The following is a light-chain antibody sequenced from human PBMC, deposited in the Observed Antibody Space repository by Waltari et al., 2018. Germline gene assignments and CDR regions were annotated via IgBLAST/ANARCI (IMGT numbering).Light chain of an antibody. J-gene: IGKJ1*01. Sequence: EIVLTQSPGTLSLSPGDRATLSCRASHSVSSNNLARYQQKPGQAPRLLIYAASSRATGITDRFSGSGSGTDFTLTISRVEPEDFAVYYCKQYANSPRTFGQGTKVEIK. V-gene: IGKV3-20*01. CDR3: KQYANSPRT. CDR2: AAS. CDR1: HSVSSNN.